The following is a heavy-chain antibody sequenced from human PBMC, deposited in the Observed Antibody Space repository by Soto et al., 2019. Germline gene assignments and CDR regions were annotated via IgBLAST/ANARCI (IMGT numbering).Heavy chain of an antibody. CDR3: ARDTNQGYYGMDV. Sequence: SETLSLTCTVSGGSISSGGYYWSWIRQHPGKGLEWIGYIYYSGSTYYNPSLKSRVTISVDTSKNQFSLKLSSVTAADTAVYYCARDTNQGYYGMDVWGQGTTVTVSS. CDR2: IYYSGST. J-gene: IGHJ6*02. D-gene: IGHD3-3*01. V-gene: IGHV4-31*03. CDR1: GGSISSGGYY.